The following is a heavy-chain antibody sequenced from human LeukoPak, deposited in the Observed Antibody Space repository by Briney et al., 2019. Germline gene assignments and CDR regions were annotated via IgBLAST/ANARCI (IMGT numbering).Heavy chain of an antibody. D-gene: IGHD3-22*01. CDR2: MYHSGST. V-gene: IGHV4-39*07. J-gene: IGHJ6*03. CDR3: ASDTMIVRGSYYYYMDV. CDR1: GGSISSSSYY. Sequence: SETLSLTCTVSGGSISSSSYYWGWIRQPPGKGLEWIGSMYHSGSTYYNPSLKSRVTISVDTSKNQFSLKLSSVTAADTAVYYCASDTMIVRGSYYYYMDVWGKGTTVTISS.